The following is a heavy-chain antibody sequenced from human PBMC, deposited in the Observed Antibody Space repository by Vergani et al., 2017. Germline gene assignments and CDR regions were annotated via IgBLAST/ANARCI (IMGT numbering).Heavy chain of an antibody. Sequence: EVQLLESGGDLVQPGGSLRLSCAASGFTFIMHAMSWVRQAPGKGLEWVSTPSASDRRTHYADSVKGLFTISRAISKNTLFLHMNSLRPEDTAVYYCAKVGRSEVAGTFGAFDIWGQGTMVTVSS. V-gene: IGHV3-23*01. CDR1: GFTFIMHA. CDR3: AKVGRSEVAGTFGAFDI. D-gene: IGHD6-19*01. J-gene: IGHJ3*02. CDR2: PSASDRRT.